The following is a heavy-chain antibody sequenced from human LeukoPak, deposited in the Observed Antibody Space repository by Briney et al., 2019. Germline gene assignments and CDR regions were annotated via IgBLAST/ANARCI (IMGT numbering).Heavy chain of an antibody. CDR2: ISYDGSNK. V-gene: IGHV3-30*04. D-gene: IGHD6-13*01. CDR3: ARDADRNMAAATVQFDY. J-gene: IGHJ4*02. CDR1: GFTFSSYA. Sequence: GGSLRLSCAASGFTFSSYAMHWVRQAPGKGLEWVAVISYDGSNKYYADSVKGRFTISRDNSKNTLYLQMNSLRAEDTAVYYCARDADRNMAAATVQFDYWGQGTLVTVSS.